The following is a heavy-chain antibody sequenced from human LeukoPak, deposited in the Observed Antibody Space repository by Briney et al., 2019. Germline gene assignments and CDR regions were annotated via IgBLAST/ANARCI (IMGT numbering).Heavy chain of an antibody. D-gene: IGHD1-1*01. CDR3: AKDLSGGTIDY. Sequence: GGSLRLSCTASEVTSIIYWMSWVRQAPGKGLEWVAVISYDGSNKYYADSVKGRFTISRDNSKNTLYLQMNSLRAEDTAVYYCAKDLSGGTIDYWGQGTLVTVSS. CDR2: ISYDGSNK. J-gene: IGHJ4*02. V-gene: IGHV3-30*18. CDR1: EVTSIIYW.